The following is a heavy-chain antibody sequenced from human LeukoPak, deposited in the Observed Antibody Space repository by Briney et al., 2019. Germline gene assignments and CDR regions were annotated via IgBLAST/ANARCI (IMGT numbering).Heavy chain of an antibody. CDR1: GYTFTSYA. V-gene: IGHV7-4-1*02. CDR2: INTNTGNP. D-gene: IGHD5-18*01. CDR3: ARDKNNPVDTDLDY. J-gene: IGHJ4*02. Sequence: ASVKVSCKASGYTFTSYAMNWVRQAPGQGLEWMGWINTNTGNPTYAQGFTGRFVFSLDTSVSTAYLQISSLKAEDTAVYYCARDKNNPVDTDLDYWGQGTLVTVSS.